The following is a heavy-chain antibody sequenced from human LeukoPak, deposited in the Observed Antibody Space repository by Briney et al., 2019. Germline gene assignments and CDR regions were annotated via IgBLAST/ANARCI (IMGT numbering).Heavy chain of an antibody. J-gene: IGHJ4*02. CDR2: VRSDGSDT. CDR3: ARDRGKDFLDN. Sequence: GGSLRLSCATSGLTFTNHGFHWVRQAAGKGLEWVAFVRSDGSDTYHANSVKGRFSISRDNSNNTVYLQMNSLRADDTALYYCARDRGKDFLDNWGQGTQVTVSS. CDR1: GLTFTNHG. V-gene: IGHV3-30*02. D-gene: IGHD4-23*01.